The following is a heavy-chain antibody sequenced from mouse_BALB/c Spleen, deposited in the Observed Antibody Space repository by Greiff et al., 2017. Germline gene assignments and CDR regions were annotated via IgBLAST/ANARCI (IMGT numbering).Heavy chain of an antibody. D-gene: IGHD1-1*01. CDR3: AREDYYGSRHYFDY. J-gene: IGHJ2*01. CDR2: ISSCGSYT. Sequence: EVKLMESGGDLVKPGGSLKLSCAASGFTFSSYGMSWVRQTPDKRLEWVATISSCGSYTYYPDSVKGRFTISRDNAKNTLYLQMSSLKSEDTAMYYCAREDYYGSRHYFDYGGQGTTLTVSS. V-gene: IGHV5-6*01. CDR1: GFTFSSYG.